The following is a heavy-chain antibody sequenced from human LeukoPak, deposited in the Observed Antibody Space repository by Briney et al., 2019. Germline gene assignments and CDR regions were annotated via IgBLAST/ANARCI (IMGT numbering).Heavy chain of an antibody. CDR3: VRVRTGSYYIDY. D-gene: IGHD1-26*01. V-gene: IGHV4-61*01. Sequence: SETLSLTCTASGGSVSSNSYYWSWIRQPPGKGLECIGYLFYSGSTNYNPSLKSRVTISVDTSKDQFSLKLNSVTAADTAVYYCVRVRTGSYYIDYWGQGTLVTVSS. J-gene: IGHJ4*02. CDR1: GGSVSSNSYY. CDR2: LFYSGST.